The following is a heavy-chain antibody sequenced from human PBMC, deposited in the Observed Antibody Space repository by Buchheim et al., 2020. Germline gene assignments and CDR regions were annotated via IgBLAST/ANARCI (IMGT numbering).Heavy chain of an antibody. CDR1: GYTFTNYN. Sequence: QVQLVQSGAEVQKPGASVKVSRKTSGYTFTNYNIHWVRQAPGQGLEWMGIIYPTGGSTSYTPKFQGRVTMTRDTSTNTVDMELSSLRSDDTAVYYCARDGSSSSFGYWGQGTL. V-gene: IGHV1-46*01. D-gene: IGHD6-6*01. J-gene: IGHJ4*02. CDR2: IYPTGGST. CDR3: ARDGSSSSFGY.